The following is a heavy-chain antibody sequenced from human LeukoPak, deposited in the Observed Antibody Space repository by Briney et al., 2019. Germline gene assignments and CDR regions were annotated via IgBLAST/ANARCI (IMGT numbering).Heavy chain of an antibody. CDR1: GGSFSSYY. J-gene: IGHJ4*02. V-gene: IGHV4-34*01. Sequence: SETLSLTCAVYGGSFSSYYWSWLRQPPGKGLEWIGEINHRGSTNYNPSLKSRVTISVDTSKNQFSLNLSSVTAADTAVYYCARGPRADDSSGYPVDYWGQGTLITLSS. D-gene: IGHD3-22*01. CDR2: INHRGST. CDR3: ARGPRADDSSGYPVDY.